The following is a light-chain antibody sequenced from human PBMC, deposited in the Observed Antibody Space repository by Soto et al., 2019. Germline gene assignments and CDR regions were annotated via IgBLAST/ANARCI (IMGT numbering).Light chain of an antibody. CDR1: QTIRSNY. CDR3: QQYSSSPWT. CDR2: GAS. Sequence: ETVLTQSPGTLSLSPGERATLSCRASQTIRSNYLAWYRQTPGQDPRLLIYGASNRATGIADRFSGSGSGTDFPLIISRLEPEDFALYYCQQYSSSPWTFGQGTKVEIK. J-gene: IGKJ1*01. V-gene: IGKV3-20*01.